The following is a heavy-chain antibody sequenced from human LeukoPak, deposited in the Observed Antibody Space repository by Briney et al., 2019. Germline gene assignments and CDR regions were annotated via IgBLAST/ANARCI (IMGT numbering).Heavy chain of an antibody. CDR2: IKQDGSEK. D-gene: IGHD3-16*01. Sequence: GGSLRLSCVASAFTFSDYTMSWVRQAPGKGREWVANIKQDGSEKYYVDSVKGRFTISTDNAKNSLYLQMNSLRAEDTAVYYCARDPGQRGGYYYYYYMDVWGKGTTVTVSS. CDR1: AFTFSDYT. J-gene: IGHJ6*03. CDR3: ARDPGQRGGYYYYYYMDV. V-gene: IGHV3-7*01.